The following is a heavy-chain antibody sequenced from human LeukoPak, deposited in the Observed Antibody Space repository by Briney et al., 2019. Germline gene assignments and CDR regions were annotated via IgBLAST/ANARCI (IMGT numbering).Heavy chain of an antibody. CDR1: GFTFSSYA. D-gene: IGHD1-26*01. V-gene: IGHV3-30-3*01. CDR3: ARETRADLGATVRWFDP. CDR2: ISYDGSNK. J-gene: IGHJ5*02. Sequence: GGSLTLSCAASGFTFSSYAMHWVSQAPGKGLEWVAVISYDGSNKYYADYVKGRFTISRDNSKNTLYLQMNSLRAEDTAVYYCARETRADLGATVRWFDPWGQGTLVTVSS.